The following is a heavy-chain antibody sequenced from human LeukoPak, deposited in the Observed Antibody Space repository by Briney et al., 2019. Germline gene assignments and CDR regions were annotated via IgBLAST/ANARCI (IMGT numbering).Heavy chain of an antibody. Sequence: GGSLRLSCAASGFTFSAYWMSWVRQTPGKGLEILANIKEDGSEKNYVESVKGRFTISRDNAKNSVYLQMNSLRAEDTAVYYCARRCSSTSCYMVFDYWGQGTLVTVSS. CDR2: IKEDGSEK. CDR1: GFTFSAYW. CDR3: ARRCSSTSCYMVFDY. V-gene: IGHV3-7*01. D-gene: IGHD2-2*02. J-gene: IGHJ4*02.